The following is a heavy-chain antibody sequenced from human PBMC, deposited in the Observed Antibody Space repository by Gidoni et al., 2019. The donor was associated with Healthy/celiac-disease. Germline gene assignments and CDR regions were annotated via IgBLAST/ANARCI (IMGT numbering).Heavy chain of an antibody. J-gene: IGHJ4*02. CDR2: TSVFNDNT. Sequence: QAQLVQSGAEVTKPGVSVKVACKASDYTFTRHGFSWVRQAPGQGLEWMGWTSVFNDNTDYAQKFQGRVRLTTDRSTSTVYMELRSLRSDDTALYHCARHTRLVAITPMDYWGLGTLVTVSS. CDR1: DYTFTRHG. D-gene: IGHD2-15*01. CDR3: ARHTRLVAITPMDY. V-gene: IGHV1-18*01.